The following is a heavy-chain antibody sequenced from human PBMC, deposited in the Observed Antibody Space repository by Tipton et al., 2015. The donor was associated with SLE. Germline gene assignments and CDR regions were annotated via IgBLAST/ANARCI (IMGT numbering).Heavy chain of an antibody. D-gene: IGHD3-3*01. V-gene: IGHV4-34*01. Sequence: TLSLTCAVYGGSFSGYYWSCIRQPPGKGLEWIGEINHSGSTNYNPSLKSRVTISVDTSKNQFSLKLSSVTAADTAVYYCARSTRFLEWLPDYWGQGTLVTVSS. CDR3: ARSTRFLEWLPDY. CDR1: GGSFSGYY. J-gene: IGHJ4*02. CDR2: INHSGST.